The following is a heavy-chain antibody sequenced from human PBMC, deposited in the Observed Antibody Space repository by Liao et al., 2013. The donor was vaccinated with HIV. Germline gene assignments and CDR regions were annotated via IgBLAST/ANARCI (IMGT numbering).Heavy chain of an antibody. J-gene: IGHJ2*01. CDR3: ARVQWXPAPNWYSDL. D-gene: IGHD1-26*01. CDR1: GGSISSSSYY. CDR2: SIIVGAP. V-gene: IGHV4-39*02. Sequence: QLQLQESGPGLVKPSETLSLTCTVSGGSISSSSYYWGWIRQPPGKGWSGLGVSIIVGAPYYNPSLKSRVSISADTSSNHVSLKLTSVTAADTAVYYCARVQWXPAPNWYSDLWAVAPWSLYSS.